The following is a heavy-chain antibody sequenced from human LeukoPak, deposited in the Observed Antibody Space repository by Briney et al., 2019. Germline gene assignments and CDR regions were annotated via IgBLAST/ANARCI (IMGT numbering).Heavy chain of an antibody. CDR3: ARVNQGRGSWFFDY. D-gene: IGHD6-13*01. CDR2: ISISMSYT. J-gene: IGHJ4*02. CDR1: GFTFSDYY. V-gene: IGHV3-11*05. Sequence: PGGSLRLSCAASGFTFSDYYMSWIRQAPGKGLGLGSYISISMSYTNYARSVKGRFTISRDNAKNSLYLQMTSLRAEDTAVYYCARVNQGRGSWFFDYWGQGTLVTVSS.